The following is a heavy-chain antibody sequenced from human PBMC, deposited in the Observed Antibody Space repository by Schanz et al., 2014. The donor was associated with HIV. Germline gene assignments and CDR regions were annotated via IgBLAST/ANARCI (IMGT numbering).Heavy chain of an antibody. V-gene: IGHV4-61*01. J-gene: IGHJ5*02. CDR2: IFGSGGTT. D-gene: IGHD2-21*02. CDR1: GGSVSSGSYY. Sequence: QVQLQESGPGLVKPSETLSLTCTVSGGSVSSGSYYWSWIRQPPGKGLEWIGRIFGSGGTTNYNPSLKSRVTLSVDTSKTQLSLKLSSATAADTAVYYCARVGYGGNSDWFDPWGQGTLVTVSS. CDR3: ARVGYGGNSDWFDP.